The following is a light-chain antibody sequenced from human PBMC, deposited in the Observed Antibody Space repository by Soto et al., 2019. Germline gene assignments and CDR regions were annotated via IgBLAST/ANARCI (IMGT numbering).Light chain of an antibody. J-gene: IGKJ1*01. CDR2: HAS. CDR1: QRVGVN. CDR3: QQYDSWPRT. Sequence: EIVMTQSPASLSVSPGETATLSCRASQRVGVNLAWYQQKPGQAPRLLIYHASTRATGVPARFSGSGSGTDFTPTISSLQSEDIAFFYCQQYDSWPRTFGQGTKVEIK. V-gene: IGKV3-15*01.